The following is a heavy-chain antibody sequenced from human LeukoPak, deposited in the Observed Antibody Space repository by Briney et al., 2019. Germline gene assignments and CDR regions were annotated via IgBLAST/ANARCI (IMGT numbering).Heavy chain of an antibody. D-gene: IGHD5-12*01. J-gene: IGHJ4*02. Sequence: PGGSLRLSCAASGFTFSSYGMHWVRQAPGKGLEWVAFIRYDGSNQYYADSVKGRFTISRHSSKNTLYLQMNSLRGDDTAVYYCAKDMGYNAGWTRIDFCGRGTLTIVSS. V-gene: IGHV3-30*02. CDR2: IRYDGSNQ. CDR1: GFTFSSYG. CDR3: AKDMGYNAGWTRIDF.